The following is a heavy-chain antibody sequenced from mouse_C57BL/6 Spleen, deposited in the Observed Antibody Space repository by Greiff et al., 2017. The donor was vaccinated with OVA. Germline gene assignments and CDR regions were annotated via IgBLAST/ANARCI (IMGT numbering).Heavy chain of an antibody. Sequence: EVKLMESGPELVKPGASVKIPCKASGYTFTDYNMDWVKQSHGKSLEWIGDINPNNGGTIYNQKFKGKATLTVDKSSSTAYMELRSLTSEDTAVYYCARNDYAFDYWGQGTTLTVSS. CDR3: ARNDYAFDY. D-gene: IGHD2-4*01. CDR1: GYTFTDYN. J-gene: IGHJ2*01. CDR2: INPNNGGT. V-gene: IGHV1-18*01.